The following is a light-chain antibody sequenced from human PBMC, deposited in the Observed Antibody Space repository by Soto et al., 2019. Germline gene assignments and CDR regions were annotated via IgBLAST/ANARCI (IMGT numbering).Light chain of an antibody. CDR3: QQYTNWPKT. Sequence: DIVMTQSPSTLSGSVGESVTISCRASQSVSRKLAWYQQKPGQAPRLLIYGASTRASGIPERFSGSGSGTEFTLTISSLQSEDFAVYYCQQYTNWPKTFGQGTKVDIK. V-gene: IGKV3D-15*01. CDR1: QSVSRK. J-gene: IGKJ1*01. CDR2: GAS.